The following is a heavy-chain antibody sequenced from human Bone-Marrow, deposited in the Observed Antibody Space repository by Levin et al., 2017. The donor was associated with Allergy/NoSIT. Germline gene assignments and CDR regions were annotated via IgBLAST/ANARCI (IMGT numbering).Heavy chain of an antibody. CDR2: IYPDDSDT. CDR3: ARSPAQEALPTDY. D-gene: IGHD2-2*01. CDR1: GYSFTTYW. J-gene: IGHJ4*02. V-gene: IGHV5-51*01. Sequence: LGESLKISCKGSGYSFTTYWIVWVRQMPGKGLDWMGVIYPDDSDTRYSPSFEGQVTFSVDNSINTAYLQWQSLKTSDSAIYFCARSPAQEALPTDYWGQGTLLTVSS.